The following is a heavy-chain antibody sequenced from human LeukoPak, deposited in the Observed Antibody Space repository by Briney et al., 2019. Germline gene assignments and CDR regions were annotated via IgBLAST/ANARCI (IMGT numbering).Heavy chain of an antibody. D-gene: IGHD6-19*01. CDR2: IIPIFGTA. J-gene: IGHJ4*02. V-gene: IGHV1-69*05. Sequence: SVKVSCKASGGTFSSYAISWVRQAPGQGLEWMGGIIPIFGTANYAQKLQGRVTMTTDTSTSTAYMELRSLRSDDTAVYYCARDLSISIAVAGTWGQGTLVTVSS. CDR3: ARDLSISIAVAGT. CDR1: GGTFSSYA.